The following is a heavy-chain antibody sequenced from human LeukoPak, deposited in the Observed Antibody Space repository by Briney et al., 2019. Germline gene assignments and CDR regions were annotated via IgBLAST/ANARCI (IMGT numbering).Heavy chain of an antibody. CDR1: GFTFSSYA. Sequence: GGSLRLSCAASGFTFSSYAMHWVRQAPGKGLEWVAVISYDGSNKYYADSVKGRFTISRDNSKNTLYLQMNSLRAEDTAAYYCARALYFDYWGQGTLVTVSS. CDR3: ARALYFDY. J-gene: IGHJ4*02. CDR2: ISYDGSNK. V-gene: IGHV3-30*01.